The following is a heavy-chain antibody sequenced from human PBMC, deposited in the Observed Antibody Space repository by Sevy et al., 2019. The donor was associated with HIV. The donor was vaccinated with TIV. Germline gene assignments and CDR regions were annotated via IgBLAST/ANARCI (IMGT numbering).Heavy chain of an antibody. CDR3: ARDKLPPVMVTMVRGALSYYFDY. CDR2: IWYDGSNK. J-gene: IGHJ4*02. Sequence: GGSLRLSCAASGFTVSRYGMHWVRQTPGKGLEWVAVIWYDGSNKYYADSVKGRFTISRDNSKNTLYLQMNSLRAEDTTVYYCARDKLPPVMVTMVRGALSYYFDYWGQGTLVTVSS. CDR1: GFTVSRYG. D-gene: IGHD3-10*01. V-gene: IGHV3-33*01.